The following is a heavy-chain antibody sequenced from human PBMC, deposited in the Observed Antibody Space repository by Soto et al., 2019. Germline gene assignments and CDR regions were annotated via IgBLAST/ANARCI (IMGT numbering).Heavy chain of an antibody. Sequence: GXSVKVSCKASGGTFSGYAISWVRQAPGQGLEWMGGIIPIFGTANYAQKFQGRVTITADESTSTAYMELSSLRSEDTAVYYCARDDYGDYRFDYWGQGTLVTVSS. CDR2: IIPIFGTA. J-gene: IGHJ4*02. V-gene: IGHV1-69*13. D-gene: IGHD4-17*01. CDR3: ARDDYGDYRFDY. CDR1: GGTFSGYA.